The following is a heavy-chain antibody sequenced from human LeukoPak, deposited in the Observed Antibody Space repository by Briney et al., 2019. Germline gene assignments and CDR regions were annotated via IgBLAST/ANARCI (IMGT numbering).Heavy chain of an antibody. Sequence: GGSLRLSCAASGFHFTTYWMGWVRQAPGKGLEWVANIKQDGSEKYYVDSVKGRFTISRDNAKNSLSLQMNSLRAEDTAVYYCAKVGGSGSYYYYYYMDVWGKGTTVTISS. V-gene: IGHV3-7*01. CDR1: GFHFTTYW. J-gene: IGHJ6*03. CDR2: IKQDGSEK. CDR3: AKVGGSGSYYYYYYMDV. D-gene: IGHD3-10*01.